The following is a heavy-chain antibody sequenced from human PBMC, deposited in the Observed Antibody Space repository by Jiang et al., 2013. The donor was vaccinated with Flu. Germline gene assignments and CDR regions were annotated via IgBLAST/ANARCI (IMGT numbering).Heavy chain of an antibody. CDR2: INHSGST. CDR3: ARRENYIVGAYYAFDI. D-gene: IGHD1-26*01. V-gene: IGHV4-34*01. J-gene: IGHJ3*02. CDR1: GGSFSGYY. Sequence: ELLKPSETLSLTCAVYGGSFSGYYWSWIRQPPGKGLEWIGEINHSGSTNYNPSLKSRVTISVDTSKNQFSLKLSSVTAADTAVYYCARRENYIVGAYYAFDIWGQGTMVTGLF.